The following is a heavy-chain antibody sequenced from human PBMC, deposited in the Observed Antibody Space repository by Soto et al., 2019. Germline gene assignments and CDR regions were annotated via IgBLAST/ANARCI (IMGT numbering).Heavy chain of an antibody. CDR3: ARKMATADYYYYGMDV. CDR1: GGTFSSYA. V-gene: IGHV1-69*13. J-gene: IGHJ6*02. D-gene: IGHD5-18*01. Sequence: SVKVSCKASGGTFSSYAISWVRQAPGQGLEWMGGIIPIFGTANYAQKFQGRVTITADESTSTAYMELSSLRSEDTAVYYCARKMATADYYYYGMDVWGQGTTVTVSS. CDR2: IIPIFGTA.